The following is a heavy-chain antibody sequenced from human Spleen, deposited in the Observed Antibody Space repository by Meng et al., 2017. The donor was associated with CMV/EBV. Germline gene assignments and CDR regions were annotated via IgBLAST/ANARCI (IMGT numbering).Heavy chain of an antibody. CDR3: NTDRPYCSGSTCYPFDN. J-gene: IGHJ4*02. CDR2: IKSNFNGGTT. CDR1: GFTFSNAW. Sequence: GGSLRLSCAASGFTFSNAWMSWVRQPLGKGLEWVGHIKSNFNGGTTDYAAPVKGRFTISRHDQKNTVYLQMNNLKTEDTAVYYYNTDRPYCSGSTCYPFDNWGQGTLVTVSS. V-gene: IGHV3-15*05. D-gene: IGHD2-15*01.